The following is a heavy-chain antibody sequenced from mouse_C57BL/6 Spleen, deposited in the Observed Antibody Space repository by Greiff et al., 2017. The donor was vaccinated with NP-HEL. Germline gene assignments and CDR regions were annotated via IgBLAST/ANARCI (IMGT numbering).Heavy chain of an antibody. CDR1: GFTFSDYG. J-gene: IGHJ1*03. CDR2: ISSGSSTI. D-gene: IGHD3-2*01. Sequence: EVQLVESGGGLVKPGGSLKLSCAASGFTFSDYGMHWVRQAPEKGLEWVAYISSGSSTIYYADTVKGRFTISRDNAKNTLFLQMTSLRSEDTAMYYCARGRHLWYFDVWGTGTTVTVSS. CDR3: ARGRHLWYFDV. V-gene: IGHV5-17*01.